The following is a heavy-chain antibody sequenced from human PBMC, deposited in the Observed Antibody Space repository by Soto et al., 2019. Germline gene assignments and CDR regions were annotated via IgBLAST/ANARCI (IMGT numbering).Heavy chain of an antibody. V-gene: IGHV6-1*01. CDR1: GDSVFSSTAA. Sequence: PSETLSLPYAISGDSVFSSTAAWNWIRQSPSRGLEWLGRTYYRSKWYNDYAVSVKSRITINPDTSKHQFSLQLNSVTPEDTAVYYCARDRSGRRSLNAFDIRGHATMVTVS. D-gene: IGHD2-15*01. J-gene: IGHJ3*02. CDR3: ARDRSGRRSLNAFDI. CDR2: TYYRSKWYN.